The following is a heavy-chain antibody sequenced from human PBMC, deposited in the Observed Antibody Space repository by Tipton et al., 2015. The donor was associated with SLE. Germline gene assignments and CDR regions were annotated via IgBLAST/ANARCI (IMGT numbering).Heavy chain of an antibody. V-gene: IGHV3-7*01. Sequence: SLRLSCAASGITFSSYWMTWVRQAPGKGLEGVANIEPDGSETYYVDSVRGRFTISRDNAENLMYLQMNSLRVEDTAVYYCATSVYCGDVFFFGCSVPWGQGTRFTFSS. J-gene: IGHJ5*02. CDR1: GITFSSYW. CDR2: IEPDGSET. CDR3: ATSVYCGDVFFFGCSVP. D-gene: IGHD2-21*01.